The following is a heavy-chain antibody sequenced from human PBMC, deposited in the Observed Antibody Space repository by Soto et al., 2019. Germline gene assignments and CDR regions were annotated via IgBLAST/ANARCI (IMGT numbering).Heavy chain of an antibody. D-gene: IGHD6-13*01. Sequence: GGSLRLSCAASGFTFSSYAMHWVRQAPGKGLEWVAVISYDGTNKYYADSVKGRFAASRDNFKYTLSLQMNSLRAEDTAVYYCATTRGAAAGTDYYYYGMDVWGQGTTVTVSS. CDR3: ATTRGAAAGTDYYYYGMDV. CDR1: GFTFSSYA. CDR2: ISYDGTNK. J-gene: IGHJ6*02. V-gene: IGHV3-30*09.